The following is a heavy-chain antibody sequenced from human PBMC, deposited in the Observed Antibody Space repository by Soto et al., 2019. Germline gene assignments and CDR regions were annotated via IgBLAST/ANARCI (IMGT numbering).Heavy chain of an antibody. V-gene: IGHV4-39*01. J-gene: IGHJ2*01. D-gene: IGHD3-9*01. CDR1: GGFISSSNYY. CDR3: ARPRLVSGYFDL. CDR2: ICYGGST. Sequence: PSETLSLTCTVSGGFISSSNYYWGWLRQAPGKEREWSGSICYGGSTYHSPSLKRRSTMSVDTSKTPFSLQITYVTAADTAVYYCARPRLVSGYFDLWGRGTLVTVSS.